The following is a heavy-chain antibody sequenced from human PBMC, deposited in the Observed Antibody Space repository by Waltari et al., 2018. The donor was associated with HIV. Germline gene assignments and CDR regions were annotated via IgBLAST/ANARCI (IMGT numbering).Heavy chain of an antibody. CDR1: QLTLATYA. CDR2: ISANAGRA. J-gene: IGHJ6*02. V-gene: IGHV3-23*01. Sequence: EVQLLESGGGFVQPGGSLRLSCAAYQLTLATYATTWVRRAPGKGLEWVAIISANAGRAYYADSLEGRFTVSRENSNNTIYLQMNNLTAEDTAVYYCAKHSSGWYRGHYPIDVWGQGTTVTVSS. D-gene: IGHD6-19*01. CDR3: AKHSSGWYRGHYPIDV.